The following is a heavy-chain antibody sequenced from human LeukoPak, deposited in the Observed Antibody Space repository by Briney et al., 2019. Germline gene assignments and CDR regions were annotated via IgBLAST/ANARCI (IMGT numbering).Heavy chain of an antibody. CDR1: GYTFTGYY. CDR2: INPGGSWT. D-gene: IGHD3-10*01. V-gene: IGHV1-46*01. CDR3: ARSYPYGSGSHWFDP. Sequence: ASVKVSCKASGYTFTGYYMHWVRQAPGQGLEWMGVINPGGSWTSYAQKFQGRVTMTRDMSTSTDYMELSSLRSEDTAVYYCARSYPYGSGSHWFDPWGQGTLVTVSS. J-gene: IGHJ5*02.